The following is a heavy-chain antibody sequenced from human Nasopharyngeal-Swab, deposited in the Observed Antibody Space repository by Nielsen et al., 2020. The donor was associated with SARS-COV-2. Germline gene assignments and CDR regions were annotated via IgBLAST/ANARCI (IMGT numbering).Heavy chain of an antibody. CDR1: GVSISSQY. J-gene: IGHJ5*02. CDR2: ISHNSGT. V-gene: IGHV4-59*11. Sequence: SDTLSLTCTVSGVSISSQYWSWIRQPPGKGLEWIGYISHNSGTNYNPSLKSRVTISTDTSKNQFSLKLRSVTAADTAVYYCAKEGATGWFDPWGQGTLVTVSS. CDR3: AKEGATGWFDP.